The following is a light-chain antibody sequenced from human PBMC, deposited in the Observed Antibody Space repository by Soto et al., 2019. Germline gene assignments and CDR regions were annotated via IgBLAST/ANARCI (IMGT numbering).Light chain of an antibody. V-gene: IGKV3-11*01. CDR3: QQRSNWPTIT. CDR2: DAS. Sequence: EIVLTQSPDTLSLSRAERATLSCRASQSVGSYLAWYQQKPGQAPRLLIYDASNRATGIPARFSGSGSGTDFTLTISSLEPEDFAVNYCQQRSNWPTITIGQGTRLEIK. CDR1: QSVGSY. J-gene: IGKJ5*01.